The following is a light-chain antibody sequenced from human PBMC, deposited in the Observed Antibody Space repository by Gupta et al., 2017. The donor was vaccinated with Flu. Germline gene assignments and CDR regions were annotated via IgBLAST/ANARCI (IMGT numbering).Light chain of an antibody. Sequence: QSALTQPRSVSGSPGESVTISCTGTSSDVGGYNYVSWYQQHPGKAPKLMIYDVSERPSGVPDRFSGSKSGNTASLTISGLQAEDEADYYCYSFAGVYTLWKFGGGTKLTVL. CDR3: YSFAGVYTLWK. V-gene: IGLV2-11*01. J-gene: IGLJ2*01. CDR2: DVS. CDR1: SSDVGGYNY.